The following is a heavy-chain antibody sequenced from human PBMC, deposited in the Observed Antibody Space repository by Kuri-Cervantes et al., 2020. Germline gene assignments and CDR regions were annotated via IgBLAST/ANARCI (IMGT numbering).Heavy chain of an antibody. Sequence: GGSLRLSCAASGFTFSSSWMHWVCQAPGKGLEWVSAISGSGASTYYADSVKGRFTNSRDNSKNTLSLQMNSLRAEDTAVYYCAKGAKYNWKVDAFDIWGQGTMVTVSS. D-gene: IGHD1-20*01. CDR3: AKGAKYNWKVDAFDI. CDR1: GFTFSSSW. V-gene: IGHV3-23*01. J-gene: IGHJ3*02. CDR2: ISGSGAST.